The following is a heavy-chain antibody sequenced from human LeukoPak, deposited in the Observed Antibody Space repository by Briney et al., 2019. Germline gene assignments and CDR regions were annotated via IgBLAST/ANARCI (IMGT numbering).Heavy chain of an antibody. CDR2: INWNGGST. D-gene: IGHD3-10*01. CDR1: GFTFDDYG. CDR3: ARVPHSYGSGSYPHYYYYMDV. J-gene: IGHJ6*03. V-gene: IGHV3-20*04. Sequence: PGGSLRLSCAASGFTFDDYGMSWVCQAPGKGLEWVSGINWNGGSTGYADSVKGRFTISRDNAKNSLYLQMNSLRAEDTALYYCARVPHSYGSGSYPHYYYYMDVWGKGTTVTVSS.